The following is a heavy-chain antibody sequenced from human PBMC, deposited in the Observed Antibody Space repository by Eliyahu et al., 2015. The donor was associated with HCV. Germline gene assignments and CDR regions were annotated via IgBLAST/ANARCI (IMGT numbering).Heavy chain of an antibody. CDR3: ARDPGWSAFDI. CDR2: INQDSSEK. J-gene: IGHJ3*02. V-gene: IGHV3-7*03. CDR1: GFAFSSTW. Sequence: EVQLVESGGGLVQPGGSLRLSCVASGFAFSSTWMSWVRQVPGEVLEFLTNINQDSSEKSYADSVKGRFIISRDNAKNSLYLQMNSLRVEDTAVYYCARDPGWSAFDIWGQGTAVTVSS. D-gene: IGHD2-15*01.